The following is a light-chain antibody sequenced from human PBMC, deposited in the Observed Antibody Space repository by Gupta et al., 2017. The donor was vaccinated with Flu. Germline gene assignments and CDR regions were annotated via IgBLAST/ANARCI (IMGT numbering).Light chain of an antibody. V-gene: IGLV3-19*01. Sequence: SSELTQDTAVSVALGQTVRTTCQGDSLRNSYASWYPQKPGQAPVLVIYAKNIRPSGIPDRFSGSSSGNTASLTITGAQAEDEADYYCNSRDSSDNHQAVFGGGTKLTVL. CDR2: AKN. J-gene: IGLJ2*01. CDR1: SLRNSY. CDR3: NSRDSSDNHQAV.